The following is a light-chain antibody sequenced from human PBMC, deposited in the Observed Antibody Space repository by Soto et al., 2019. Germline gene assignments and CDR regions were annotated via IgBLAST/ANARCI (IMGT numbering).Light chain of an antibody. CDR3: QQYFSPPWT. J-gene: IGKJ1*01. CDR2: WAS. CDR1: QSVLSSANNKNY. V-gene: IGKV4-1*01. Sequence: DIVMTQSPDSLAVSLGERASINCKSSQSVLSSANNKNYLAWFQQKPGQPPKLLIYWASTRESGVPDRFSGSGSGTGFTLTISSLQADDVAVYYCQQYFSPPWTFGQGTQVEIK.